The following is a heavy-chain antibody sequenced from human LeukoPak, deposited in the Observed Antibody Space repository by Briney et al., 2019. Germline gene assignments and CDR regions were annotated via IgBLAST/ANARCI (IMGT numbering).Heavy chain of an antibody. D-gene: IGHD3-22*01. CDR2: ISGSGGST. J-gene: IGHJ6*03. CDR3: AKFYYDSSGYYLGRYMDV. CDR1: GFTFSSYA. Sequence: GGSLRLSCAASGFTFSSYAMSCVRQAPGKGLEWVSDISGSGGSTYYAHSVKGRFTISRDNSKNTLYLQMNSLRAEDTAVYYGAKFYYDSSGYYLGRYMDVWGKGTTVTVSS. V-gene: IGHV3-23*01.